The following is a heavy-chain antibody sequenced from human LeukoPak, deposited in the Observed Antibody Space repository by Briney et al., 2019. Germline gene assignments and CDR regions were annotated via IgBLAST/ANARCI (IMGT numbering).Heavy chain of an antibody. V-gene: IGHV3-66*01. CDR1: GFTVSSNY. CDR3: ARGSATTVTLFDY. CDR2: IYSGGST. J-gene: IGHJ4*02. Sequence: GGSLRLSCAASGFTVSSNYMGWVRQAPGKGLEWVSVIYSGGSTYYADSVKGRFTISRDNSKNTLYLQMNSLRAEDTAVYYCARGSATTVTLFDYWGQGTLVTVSS. D-gene: IGHD4-17*01.